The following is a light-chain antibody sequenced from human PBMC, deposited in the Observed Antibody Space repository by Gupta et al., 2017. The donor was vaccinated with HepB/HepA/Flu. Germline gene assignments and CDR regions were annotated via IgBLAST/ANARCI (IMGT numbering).Light chain of an antibody. V-gene: IGKV1-27*01. CDR2: YSS. J-gene: IGKJ3*01. CDR3: QKESSAPFT. CDR1: QVIGNY. Sequence: DIQMTQSPSSLSASVGDRVTITCRASQVIGNYLAWFQQKPGKGPKLLIYYSSNLQSWVPSRFSGSESGTDFTLTINNLQPEDVATYYCQKESSAPFTFGHGTKVD.